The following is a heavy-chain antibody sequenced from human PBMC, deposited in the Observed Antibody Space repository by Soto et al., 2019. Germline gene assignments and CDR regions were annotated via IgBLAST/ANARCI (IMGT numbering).Heavy chain of an antibody. D-gene: IGHD6-19*01. Sequence: EVQLVESGGGLVQPGGSLRLSCAASGFTFRTYWMHWVRQSPGKGLVWVSRIDAAGSGTTYADAVEGRFTISRDNAKNTLYLQMNSLRAEDTAVYYCARDKTVTGPSTFDYCGQGTLVTVSS. CDR2: IDAAGSGT. J-gene: IGHJ4*02. CDR1: GFTFRTYW. V-gene: IGHV3-74*03. CDR3: ARDKTVTGPSTFDY.